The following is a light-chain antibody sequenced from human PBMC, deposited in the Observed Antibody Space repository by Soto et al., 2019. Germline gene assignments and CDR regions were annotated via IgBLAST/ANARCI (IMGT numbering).Light chain of an antibody. J-gene: IGKJ1*01. CDR3: QQYNSYPWT. CDR1: QSISSW. V-gene: IGKV1-5*01. CDR2: DAS. Sequence: DIQMTQSPSTLSASVGDRVTITCRASQSISSWLAWYQQKPGKAPKLLIYDASSLESGVPSRLSGSGSGTEFTLTISSLQPDDFATYYGQQYNSYPWTFGQGTKVDIK.